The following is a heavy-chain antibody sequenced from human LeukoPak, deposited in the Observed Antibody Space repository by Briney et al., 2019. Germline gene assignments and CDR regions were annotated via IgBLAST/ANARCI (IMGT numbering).Heavy chain of an antibody. CDR3: AILFGEESNY. Sequence: GGSLRLSCAASGFTFSTFAMIWVRQPPGKGLEWVSSIFPSGGEIHYADSVKGRFTISRDNSKNTLYLQMNSLRAEDTAVYYCAILFGEESNYWGQGTLVTVSS. V-gene: IGHV3-23*01. CDR1: GFTFSTFA. D-gene: IGHD3-10*01. CDR2: IFPSGGEI. J-gene: IGHJ4*02.